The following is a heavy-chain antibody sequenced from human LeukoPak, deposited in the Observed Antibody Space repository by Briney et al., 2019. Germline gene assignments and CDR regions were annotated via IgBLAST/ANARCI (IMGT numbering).Heavy chain of an antibody. J-gene: IGHJ6*03. Sequence: SETLSLTCTVSGGSISSYYWSWIRQPPGKGLEWIGYIYYSGSTNYNPSLKSRVTISVDTSKNQFSLKLSSVTAADTAVYYCARSPQYYYGSGSNYYYYMDVWGKGTTVTISS. CDR2: IYYSGST. CDR1: GGSISSYY. D-gene: IGHD3-10*01. V-gene: IGHV4-59*08. CDR3: ARSPQYYYGSGSNYYYYMDV.